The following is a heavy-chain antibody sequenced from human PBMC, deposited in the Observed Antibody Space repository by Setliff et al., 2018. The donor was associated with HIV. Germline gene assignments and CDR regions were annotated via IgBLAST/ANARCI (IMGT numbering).Heavy chain of an antibody. D-gene: IGHD3-22*01. J-gene: IGHJ5*02. V-gene: IGHV1-46*03. Sequence: GASVKVSCKASGYTFTSYYMHWVRQAPGQGLEWMGIINPSGGSTSYAQKFQGRVTMTRDTSTSTVYMELSSLRSEDTAVYYCAREWERGYYDSSGYYPSPVGPWGQGTLVTVSS. CDR1: GYTFTSYY. CDR2: INPSGGST. CDR3: AREWERGYYDSSGYYPSPVGP.